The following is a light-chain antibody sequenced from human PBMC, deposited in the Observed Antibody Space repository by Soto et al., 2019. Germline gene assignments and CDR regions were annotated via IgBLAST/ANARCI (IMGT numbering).Light chain of an antibody. CDR2: GAS. CDR3: QQYGSPPST. V-gene: IGKV3-20*01. Sequence: EIVLTQSPGTLSLSPGERATLSCGASQSVSSSLAWYQQKPGQAPRLLIYGASSRATGIPDRFSGSGSGTDVTLTISRLEPEDFAVDYCQQYGSPPSTFGQGTKVEIK. J-gene: IGKJ1*01. CDR1: QSVSSS.